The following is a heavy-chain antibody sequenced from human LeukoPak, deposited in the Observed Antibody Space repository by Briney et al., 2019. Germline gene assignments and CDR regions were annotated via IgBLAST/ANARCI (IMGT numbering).Heavy chain of an antibody. V-gene: IGHV4-34*01. Sequence: SETLSLTCAVYGGSFSGYYWSWIRQPPGKGLEWMGEINHSGSTNYNPSIKSRVTISVDTSKNQFSLKLSSVTAADTAVYYCARGPARPQVVFRYFDYWGQGTLVTVSS. CDR2: INHSGST. CDR3: ARGPARPQVVFRYFDY. J-gene: IGHJ4*02. D-gene: IGHD2-21*01. CDR1: GGSFSGYY.